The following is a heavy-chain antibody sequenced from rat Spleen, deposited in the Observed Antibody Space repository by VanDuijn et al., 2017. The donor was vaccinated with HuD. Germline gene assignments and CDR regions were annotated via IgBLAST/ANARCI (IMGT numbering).Heavy chain of an antibody. V-gene: IGHV5-19*01. CDR2: ISPSGGST. J-gene: IGHJ2*01. CDR1: GFTFSNYG. Sequence: EVQLVESGGGLVQPGRSLKLSCAASGFTFSNYGMHWIRQAPTKGLEWVASISPSGGSTYYRDSVKGRFTISRDNEKSTLYRQMDSRRSTDTATYYCATSHADSSYISPFDYWGQGVMVTVSS. D-gene: IGHD1-2*01. CDR3: ATSHADSSYISPFDY.